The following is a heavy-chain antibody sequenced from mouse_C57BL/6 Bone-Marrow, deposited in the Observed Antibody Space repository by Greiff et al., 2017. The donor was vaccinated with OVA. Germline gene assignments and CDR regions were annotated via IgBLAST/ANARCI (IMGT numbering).Heavy chain of an antibody. CDR1: GYTFTSYG. Sequence: VQLQQSGAELARPGASVKLSCKASGYTFTSYGISWVKQRTGQGLEWIGYINPSSGYTKYNQKFKDKATLTADKSSSTAYMQLSSLTSEDSAVYYCARWGIYYGTLYYFDYWGQGTTLTVSS. J-gene: IGHJ2*01. CDR2: INPSSGYT. V-gene: IGHV1-4*01. D-gene: IGHD2-1*01. CDR3: ARWGIYYGTLYYFDY.